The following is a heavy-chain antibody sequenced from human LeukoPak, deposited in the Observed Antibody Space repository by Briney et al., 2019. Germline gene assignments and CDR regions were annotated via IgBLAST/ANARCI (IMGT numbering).Heavy chain of an antibody. CDR3: ARHKIVITMLGVHRWFDP. V-gene: IGHV4-34*01. Sequence: SETLSLTCAVYGGSFSGDYWSWIRQPPGKGLEWIGDINRSGRAVYNTSLTSRVIISVDTSKNQFSLKVNSVTAADTAVYYCARHKIVITMLGVHRWFDPWGQGTLVAVSS. D-gene: IGHD3-3*01. J-gene: IGHJ5*02. CDR1: GGSFSGDY. CDR2: INRSGRA.